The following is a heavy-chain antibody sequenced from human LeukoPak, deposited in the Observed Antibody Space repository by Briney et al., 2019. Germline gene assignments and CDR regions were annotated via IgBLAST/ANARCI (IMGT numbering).Heavy chain of an antibody. CDR3: AGAYYSSSGDP. CDR2: INHSGST. J-gene: IGHJ5*02. D-gene: IGHD6-6*01. V-gene: IGHV4-34*01. CDR1: GGSFSGYY. Sequence: PSETLSLTCAVYGGSFSGYYWSWIRQPPGKGLEWIGEINHSGSTNYNPSLKSRVTISVDTSKNQFSPKLSSVTAADTAVYYCAGAYYSSSGDPWGQGTLVTVSS.